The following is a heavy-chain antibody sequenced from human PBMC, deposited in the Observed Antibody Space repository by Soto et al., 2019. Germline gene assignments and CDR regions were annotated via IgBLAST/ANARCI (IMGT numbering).Heavy chain of an antibody. Sequence: ASVKVSCKASGYTFTSYAMHWVRQAPGQRLEWMGWINAGNGNTKYSQKFQGRVTITSDTSASTAYMELSSLRSEDTAVYYCARGQADNYGFSFDPWGQGTLVTVSA. CDR3: ARGQADNYGFSFDP. D-gene: IGHD4-17*01. V-gene: IGHV1-3*01. CDR1: GYTFTSYA. CDR2: INAGNGNT. J-gene: IGHJ5*02.